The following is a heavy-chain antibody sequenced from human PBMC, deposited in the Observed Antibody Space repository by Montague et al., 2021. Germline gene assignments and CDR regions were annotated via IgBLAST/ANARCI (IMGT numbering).Heavy chain of an antibody. CDR3: VKDTRDYYPDF. V-gene: IGHV3-9*01. CDR1: GFIFNNYV. D-gene: IGHD3-3*01. CDR2: INGNSINI. Sequence: SLSFSASGFIFNNYVMNWVRQAPGKGLEWVSGINGNSINIDYADSVKGRFTISRDDAKNSPYLQMNSLRAEDTAFYYCVKDTRDYYPDFWGQGILVTVSS. J-gene: IGHJ4*02.